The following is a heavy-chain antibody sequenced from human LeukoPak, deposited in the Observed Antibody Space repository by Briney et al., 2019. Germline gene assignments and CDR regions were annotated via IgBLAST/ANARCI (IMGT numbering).Heavy chain of an antibody. V-gene: IGHV3-23*01. J-gene: IGHJ3*02. CDR3: AKDRVVRGVVGAFDI. CDR2: ISGSAINT. CDR1: GFTFSSYA. Sequence: GGSLRLSCAASGFTFSSYAMSWVRQAPGKGLEWVSTISGSAINTYYADSVKGRSTISRDNSKNTLYLQMNSLRAEDTAIYYCAKDRVVRGVVGAFDIWGRGTMVTVSS. D-gene: IGHD3-10*01.